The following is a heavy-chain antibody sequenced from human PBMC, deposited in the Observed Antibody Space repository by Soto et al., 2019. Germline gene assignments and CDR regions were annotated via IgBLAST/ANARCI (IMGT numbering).Heavy chain of an antibody. CDR3: ARTGHSSGSQGAFEI. CDR1: GGSFSGYY. Sequence: SETLSLTCAVYGGSFSGYYWSWIRQPPGKGLEWIGEINHSGSTNYNPSLKSRVTISVDTSKNQFSLKLSSVTAADTAGYYCARTGHSSGSQGAFEIWGQGTMVTVSS. CDR2: INHSGST. D-gene: IGHD3-22*01. V-gene: IGHV4-34*01. J-gene: IGHJ3*02.